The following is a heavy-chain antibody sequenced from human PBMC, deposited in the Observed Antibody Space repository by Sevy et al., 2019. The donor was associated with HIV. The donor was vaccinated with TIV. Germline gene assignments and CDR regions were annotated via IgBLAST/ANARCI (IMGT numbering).Heavy chain of an antibody. D-gene: IGHD2-15*01. Sequence: GGSLRLSCAASGFIFNDYAMHWVRQAPGKGLEWVAVISDDGNNKYYTDSVEGRFTISRDNSKDTLYLQMNSLGAVDTAIYYCAREGAPYRNIRYCSGDNCYYHWFDPWGQGTLVTVSS. CDR2: ISDDGNNK. CDR3: AREGAPYRNIRYCSGDNCYYHWFDP. V-gene: IGHV3-30*10. CDR1: GFIFNDYA. J-gene: IGHJ5*02.